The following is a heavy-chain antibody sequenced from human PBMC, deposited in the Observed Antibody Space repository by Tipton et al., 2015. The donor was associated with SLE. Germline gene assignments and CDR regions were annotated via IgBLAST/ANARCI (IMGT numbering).Heavy chain of an antibody. V-gene: IGHV3-30-3*01. CDR1: GFTFSNYA. CDR3: AREADNYDFWSGFFDY. CDR2: ISYDGSNK. J-gene: IGHJ4*02. D-gene: IGHD3-3*01. Sequence: SLRLSCAASGFTFSNYAMHWVRQAPGKGLEWVALISYDGSNKYYADSVKGRFTLSRDNSKNTLYLQMNSLRAEDTAVYYCAREADNYDFWSGFFDYWGQGTLVTVSS.